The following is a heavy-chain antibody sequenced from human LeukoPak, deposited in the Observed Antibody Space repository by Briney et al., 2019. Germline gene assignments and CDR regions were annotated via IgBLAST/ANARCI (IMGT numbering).Heavy chain of an antibody. CDR1: GYAFTNYY. CDR2: INPGGDNT. J-gene: IGHJ5*02. D-gene: IGHD3-10*01. Sequence: ASVKVSCKASGYAFTNYYIHWVRQAPGQGLEWMGLINPGGDNTDYAQNFQGRVTMTRDTSTSTVYMGLSSLRSEDTAVYYCARGGGTMVRGVIIGGSLNWFDPWGQGTLVTVSS. CDR3: ARGGGTMVRGVIIGGSLNWFDP. V-gene: IGHV1-46*01.